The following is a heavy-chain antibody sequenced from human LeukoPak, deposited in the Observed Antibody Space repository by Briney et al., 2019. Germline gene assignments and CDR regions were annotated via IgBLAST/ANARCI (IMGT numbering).Heavy chain of an antibody. J-gene: IGHJ4*02. CDR3: AKGDDFWSGYSDY. Sequence: GGSLRLSCAASGFTFSSYAMSWVRQAPGKGLEWVSAISGSGGGTYYADSVKGRFTISRDNSKNTLYLQMNSLRAEDTAVYYCAKGDDFWSGYSDYWGQGTLVTVSS. V-gene: IGHV3-23*01. CDR2: ISGSGGGT. D-gene: IGHD3-3*01. CDR1: GFTFSSYA.